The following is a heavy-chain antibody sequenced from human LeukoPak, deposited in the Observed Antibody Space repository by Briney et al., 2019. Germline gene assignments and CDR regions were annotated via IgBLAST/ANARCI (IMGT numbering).Heavy chain of an antibody. CDR3: ARGSTMTLYGMDV. CDR1: GYTFTNYA. V-gene: IGHV1-3*01. Sequence: GASVKVSCKASGYTFTNYAMHWVRQAPGQGLEWMGWIDAGNGNTEYSQKFQGRVTITRDTSASTAYMELSSLRSEDTAVYYCARGSTMTLYGMDVWGQGTTVTVSS. D-gene: IGHD3-22*01. J-gene: IGHJ6*02. CDR2: IDAGNGNT.